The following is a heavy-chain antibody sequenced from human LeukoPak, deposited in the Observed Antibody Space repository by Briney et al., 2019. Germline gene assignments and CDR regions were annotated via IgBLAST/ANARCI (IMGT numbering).Heavy chain of an antibody. CDR2: IYPDDSDT. D-gene: IGHD2-8*01. Sequence: GESLQISCMGSGYSFTSYWIGWVRPMTGKGLEWMGIIYPDDSDTRYSTSFEGRVIISVDKSISTAYLQWSSLKASDTATYYCARHGHCTNGVCYSNYYYYMDVWGKGTTVTVSS. J-gene: IGHJ6*03. CDR3: ARHGHCTNGVCYSNYYYYMDV. V-gene: IGHV5-51*01. CDR1: GYSFTSYW.